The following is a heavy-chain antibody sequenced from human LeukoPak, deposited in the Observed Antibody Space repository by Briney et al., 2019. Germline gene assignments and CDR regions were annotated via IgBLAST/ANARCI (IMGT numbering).Heavy chain of an antibody. CDR2: IIPIFGTA. J-gene: IGHJ4*02. D-gene: IGHD6-19*01. Sequence: ASVTVSCKASGGTFSSYAISWVRQAPGQGLEWMGGIIPIFGTANYAQKFQGRVTITADESTSTAYMELSSLRSEDTAVYYCARRAVAGHFDYWGQGTLVTVSS. V-gene: IGHV1-69*13. CDR3: ARRAVAGHFDY. CDR1: GGTFSSYA.